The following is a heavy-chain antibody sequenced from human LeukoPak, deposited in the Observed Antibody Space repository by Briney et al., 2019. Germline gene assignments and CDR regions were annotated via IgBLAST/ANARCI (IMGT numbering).Heavy chain of an antibody. V-gene: IGHV3-7*01. Sequence: GGSLRLSCAASGFTFSSYLMSWVRRAPGKGLEWVANIRQDGSEKYYVDSVKGRFTISRDNAKNSLYLQMNSLRAEDTAVYYCAREERQGIAAAGNYWGQGTLVAVSS. D-gene: IGHD6-13*01. J-gene: IGHJ4*02. CDR2: IRQDGSEK. CDR3: AREERQGIAAAGNY. CDR1: GFTFSSYL.